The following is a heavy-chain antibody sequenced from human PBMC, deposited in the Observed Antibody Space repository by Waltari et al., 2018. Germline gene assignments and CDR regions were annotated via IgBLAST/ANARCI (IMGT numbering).Heavy chain of an antibody. CDR1: GFTFSTYA. D-gene: IGHD1-26*01. CDR2: INAGGGVT. V-gene: IGHV3-23*01. Sequence: QLLESGGALVQPGGSLRLSCAASGFTFSTYAMNWVRQAPGKGRECVSLINAGGGVTYYADSVKGRFTISRDNSKNTLYLQMNSLRAEDTAVYYCAKVKWGGDASDMWGQGTMVTVSS. CDR3: AKVKWGGDASDM. J-gene: IGHJ3*02.